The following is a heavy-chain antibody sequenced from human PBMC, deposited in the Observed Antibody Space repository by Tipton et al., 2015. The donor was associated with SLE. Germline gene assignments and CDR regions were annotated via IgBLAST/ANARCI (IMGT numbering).Heavy chain of an antibody. D-gene: IGHD3-3*01. Sequence: TLSLTCTVSGGSISSGYYYWSWIRQPAGKGLEWIGRIYTSGSTNYNPSLKSRVTISLDTSKNQFSLNLSSVTAADTAVYYCAKDSGDYDFGQDPWGRGTLVTVSS. J-gene: IGHJ5*02. CDR2: IYTSGST. V-gene: IGHV4-61*02. CDR1: GGSISSGYYY. CDR3: AKDSGDYDFGQDP.